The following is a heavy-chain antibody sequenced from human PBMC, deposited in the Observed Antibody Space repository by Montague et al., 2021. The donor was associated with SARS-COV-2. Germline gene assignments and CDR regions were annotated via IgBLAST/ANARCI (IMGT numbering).Heavy chain of an antibody. CDR3: ACYGSYFEH. J-gene: IGHJ4*01. CDR2: IYYDGST. V-gene: IGHV4-59*03. CDR1: GGSIRSYY. D-gene: IGHD1-26*01. Sequence: SETLSLTCTVSGGSIRSYYWSWTRQTPGKGLEWIGNIYYDGSTNYNPSLKSRVTMSVDSSKNQFSLRLSSVTAADTAVYYCACYGSYFEHWGHGTLVTVSS.